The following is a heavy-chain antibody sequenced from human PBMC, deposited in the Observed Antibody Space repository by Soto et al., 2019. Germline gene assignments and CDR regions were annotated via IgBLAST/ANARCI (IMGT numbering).Heavy chain of an antibody. CDR3: TTFRGMTTATTERYLDY. Sequence: PSETLSLTCTVSGGSISSSSYYWGWIRQPPGKALEWTGTIYYSGSTYYNPSLKSRVIISVDTSKNQFSLKLSSVTAADAAVYYCTTFRGMTTATTERYLDYWGQGILVTVSS. V-gene: IGHV4-39*01. J-gene: IGHJ4*02. CDR1: GGSISSSSYY. D-gene: IGHD4-17*01. CDR2: IYYSGST.